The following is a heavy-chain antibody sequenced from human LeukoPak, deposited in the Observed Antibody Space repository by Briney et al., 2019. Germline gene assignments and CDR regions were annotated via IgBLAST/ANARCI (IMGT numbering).Heavy chain of an antibody. CDR3: ARIRTVRGVIIFDY. CDR2: IYHSETT. J-gene: IGHJ4*02. V-gene: IGHV4-30-4*07. Sequence: SETLSLTCAVSGVAISRGGYAWNWIRQPPGKGLEWIAYIYHSETTYYNPSLKSRATISVDTSKNQFSLKLSSVTAADTAVYYCARIRTVRGVIIFDYWGQGTLVTVSS. CDR1: GVAISRGGYA. D-gene: IGHD3-10*01.